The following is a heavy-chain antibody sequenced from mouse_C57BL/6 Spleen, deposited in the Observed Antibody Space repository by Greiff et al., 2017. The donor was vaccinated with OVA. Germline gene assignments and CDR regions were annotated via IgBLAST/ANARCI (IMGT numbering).Heavy chain of an antibody. CDR2: IDPETGGT. CDR1: GYTFTDYE. V-gene: IGHV1-15*01. Sequence: VKLMESGAELVRPGASVTLSCKASGYTFTDYEMHWVKQTPVHGLEWIGAIDPETGGTAYNQKFKGKAILTADKSSSTAYMELRSLTSEDSAVYYCTRSSLGRDWYFDVWGTGTTVTVSS. CDR3: TRSSLGRDWYFDV. D-gene: IGHD4-1*01. J-gene: IGHJ1*03.